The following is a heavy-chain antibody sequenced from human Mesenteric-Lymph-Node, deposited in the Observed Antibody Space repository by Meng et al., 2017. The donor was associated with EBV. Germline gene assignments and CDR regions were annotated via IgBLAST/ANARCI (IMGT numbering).Heavy chain of an antibody. J-gene: IGHJ4*02. D-gene: IGHD3-22*01. CDR2: IFHSGTT. V-gene: IGHV4-4*02. Sequence: QVHLQESAPGLVKPSGPLSFTCAVSGGSISSRNWWSWVRQPPGKGLEWIGQIFHSGTTNYNPSLKSRVAISVDISKNEFSLKLTSVTAADTGVYYCARGLGGHYPTMEYWGQGTLVTVSS. CDR1: GGSISSRNW. CDR3: ARGLGGHYPTMEY.